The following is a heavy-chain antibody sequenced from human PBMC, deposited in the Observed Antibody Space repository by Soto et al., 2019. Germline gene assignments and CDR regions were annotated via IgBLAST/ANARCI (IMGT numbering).Heavy chain of an antibody. Sequence: LRLSCAASGFTFSDYYMSWIRQAPGKGLEWISYISGSSSSHTNYADSVKGRFTVSRDNAKNSLFLQMNSLRAEDTAVYYCARATGYTYYYTSGSYWFDYWGQGTLVTVS. J-gene: IGHJ4*02. CDR1: GFTFSDYY. D-gene: IGHD3-10*01. CDR2: ISGSSSSHT. CDR3: ARATGYTYYYTSGSYWFDY. V-gene: IGHV3-11*06.